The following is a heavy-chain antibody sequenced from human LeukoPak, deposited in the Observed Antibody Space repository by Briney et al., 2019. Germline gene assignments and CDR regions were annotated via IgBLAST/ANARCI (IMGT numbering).Heavy chain of an antibody. J-gene: IGHJ4*02. V-gene: IGHV1-2*02. D-gene: IGHD2-2*01. CDR1: GYTFTGYY. Sequence: ASVKVSCTASGYTFTGYYMHWVRQAPGQGLEWMGWINPNSGGTNYAQTFQGRVTMTRDTSISTAYMELSRLRSDDTAVYYCASHCSSTSCYSDYWGQGTLVTVSS. CDR2: INPNSGGT. CDR3: ASHCSSTSCYSDY.